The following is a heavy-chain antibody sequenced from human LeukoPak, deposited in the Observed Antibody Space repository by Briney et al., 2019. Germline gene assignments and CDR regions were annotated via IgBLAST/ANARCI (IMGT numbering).Heavy chain of an antibody. CDR3: ARGGGVVGFDY. J-gene: IGHJ4*02. CDR1: GGSISNYY. V-gene: IGHV4-59*08. CDR2: VYYSGST. D-gene: IGHD3-3*01. Sequence: SETLSLTCSVSGGSISNYYWSWIRQPPGKGLECLGYVYYSGSTSYNPSLESRVTISVDTSQSQFSLKLSSVTAADTAVYYCARGGGVVGFDYWGQGTLVTVSS.